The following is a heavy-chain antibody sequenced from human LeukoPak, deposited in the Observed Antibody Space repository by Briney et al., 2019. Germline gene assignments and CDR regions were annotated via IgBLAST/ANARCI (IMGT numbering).Heavy chain of an antibody. J-gene: IGHJ4*02. CDR1: GFTFSSYA. V-gene: IGHV3-23*01. Sequence: PGGSLRLSCAASGFTFSSYAMSWVRQAPGKGLEWVSAISGSGGSTYYADSVKGRFTISRDNSENTLYLQMNSLRAEDTAVYYCVKDLFWYSSGWAKYFDYWGQGTLVTVSS. CDR3: VKDLFWYSSGWAKYFDY. CDR2: ISGSGGST. D-gene: IGHD6-19*01.